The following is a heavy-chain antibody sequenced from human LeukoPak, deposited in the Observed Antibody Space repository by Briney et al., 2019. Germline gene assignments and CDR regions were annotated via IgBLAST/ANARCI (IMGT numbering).Heavy chain of an antibody. CDR1: GYTFTGYY. V-gene: IGHV1-18*04. CDR2: ISPYNGNT. D-gene: IGHD2-21*01. Sequence: ASVKVSCKGSGYTFTGYYMHWVRQAPGQGLEWMGRISPYNGNTNYAQKFQGRVTMTTDTSTSTAYMELRSLRSDDTAVYYCAREWICGGGSSLPFDYWGQGTLVTVSS. CDR3: AREWICGGGSSLPFDY. J-gene: IGHJ4*02.